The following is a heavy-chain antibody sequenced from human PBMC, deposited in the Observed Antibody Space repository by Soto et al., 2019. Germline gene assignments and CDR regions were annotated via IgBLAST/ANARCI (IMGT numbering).Heavy chain of an antibody. V-gene: IGHV1-69*12. CDR2: IIPIFGTA. Sequence: QVQLVQSGAAVKKPGSSVKVSCKASGGTFSSYAISWVRQAPGQGLEWMGGIIPIFGTANYAQKFQGRVTITADESTSTASMELSSLRSEDMAVYYCARAGYYDSSGLFDIWGQGTMVTVSS. D-gene: IGHD3-22*01. CDR1: GGTFSSYA. CDR3: ARAGYYDSSGLFDI. J-gene: IGHJ3*02.